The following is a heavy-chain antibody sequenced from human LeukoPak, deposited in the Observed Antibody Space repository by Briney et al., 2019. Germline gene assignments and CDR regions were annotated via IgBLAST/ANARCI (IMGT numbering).Heavy chain of an antibody. V-gene: IGHV3-49*04. CDR2: IRSRRYGGAT. J-gene: IGHJ4*02. Sequence: PGRSLRLSCTAYGFTFGDYAVSWVRQAPGKGLEWVGFIRSRRYGGATEYAASVKGRFSISRDDSKSVAYLHMNSLKTEDTAVYYCTRDILSGWYYFDFWGQGTLVTVSS. CDR3: TRDILSGWYYFDF. CDR1: GFTFGDYA. D-gene: IGHD6-19*01.